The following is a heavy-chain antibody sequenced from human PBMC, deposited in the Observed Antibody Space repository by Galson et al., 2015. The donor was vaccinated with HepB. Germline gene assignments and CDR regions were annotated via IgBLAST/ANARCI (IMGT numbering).Heavy chain of an antibody. V-gene: IGHV6-1*01. J-gene: IGHJ3*02. CDR1: GDSVSSNSAA. Sequence: CAISGDSVSSNSAAWNWIRQSPSRGLEWLGRTYYRSKWYNDYAVSVKSRITINPDTSKNQFSLQLNSVTPEDTAVYYCARGSVSSGWDQGPSDDAFDIWGQGTMVTVSS. CDR2: TYYRSKWYN. CDR3: ARGSVSSGWDQGPSDDAFDI. D-gene: IGHD6-19*01.